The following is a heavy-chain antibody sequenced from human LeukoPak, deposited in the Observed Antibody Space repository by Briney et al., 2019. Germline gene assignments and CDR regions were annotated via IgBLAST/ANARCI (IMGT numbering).Heavy chain of an antibody. CDR1: GGSFTIYS. Sequence: SETLSLTCAVYGGSFTIYSWTWIRQPPGKSLEWVGEISPSGNTQYNPSLKSRVTISVDTSKNQFSLKLSSVTAADTAVYYCARDLYSSRTNDAFVIWGQGTMVTVSS. J-gene: IGHJ3*02. CDR3: ARDLYSSRTNDAFVI. CDR2: ISPSGNT. V-gene: IGHV4-34*01. D-gene: IGHD6-13*01.